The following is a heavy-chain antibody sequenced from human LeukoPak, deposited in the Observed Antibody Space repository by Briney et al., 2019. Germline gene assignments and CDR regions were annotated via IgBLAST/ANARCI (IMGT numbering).Heavy chain of an antibody. V-gene: IGHV3-7*01. CDR1: GFTFSSYA. CDR2: IKQDGSEK. CDR3: AITYYYDSRGFDP. Sequence: GGSLRLSCAASGFTFSSYAMSWVRQAPGKGLEWVANIKQDGSEKYYVDSVKGRFTISRDNAKNSLYLQMNSLRAEDTAVYYCAITYYYDSRGFDPWGQGTLVTVSS. J-gene: IGHJ5*02. D-gene: IGHD3-22*01.